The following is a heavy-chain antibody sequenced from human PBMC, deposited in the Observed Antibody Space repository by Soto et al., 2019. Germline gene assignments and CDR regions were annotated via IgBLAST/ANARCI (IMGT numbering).Heavy chain of an antibody. CDR3: ATDANEYLWEYYFDF. V-gene: IGHV3-30*03. D-gene: IGHD3-16*01. CDR2: ISHDGSND. Sequence: GSLRLSCAASGFSFSSYGMHWVRQAPAKGLEWVAFISHDGSNDYYADSVKGRYTISRDNSKNTVYLQMNSLRVEDTAVYYCATDANEYLWEYYFDFWGQGTLVTVSS. CDR1: GFSFSSYG. J-gene: IGHJ4*02.